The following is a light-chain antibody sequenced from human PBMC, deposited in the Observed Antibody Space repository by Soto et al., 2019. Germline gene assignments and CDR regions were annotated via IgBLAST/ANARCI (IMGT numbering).Light chain of an antibody. CDR3: SSYGGYNTVI. CDR2: GHT. V-gene: IGLV1-40*01. CDR1: SANIGGGFD. Sequence: QPVLTQPPSVSGAPGQRVTISCTGNSANIGGGFDVHWYQQLPGRAPKLLIYGHTNRPSGVPDRFSGSKSGHTASLTVSGLQAEDEADYYCSSYGGYNTVIFGGGTKLTVL. J-gene: IGLJ2*01.